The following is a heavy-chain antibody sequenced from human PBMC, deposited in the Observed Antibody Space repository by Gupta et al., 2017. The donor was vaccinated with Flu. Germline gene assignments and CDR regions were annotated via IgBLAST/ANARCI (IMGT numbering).Heavy chain of an antibody. J-gene: IGHJ6*02. CDR3: ARGGWVLAAVGNYYYYYGMDV. V-gene: IGHV4-59*01. CDR1: GDSISTYY. D-gene: IGHD6-13*01. Sequence: QVQLQESGPGLVKPSETLSLTCTVSGDSISTYYWSWIRQPPGKGLEWIGYIYYSGSTNYNPSLKSRVTISVDTSKNQFSLKLNSVTAADTAVYYCARGGWVLAAVGNYYYYYGMDVWGQGTTVTVSS. CDR2: IYYSGST.